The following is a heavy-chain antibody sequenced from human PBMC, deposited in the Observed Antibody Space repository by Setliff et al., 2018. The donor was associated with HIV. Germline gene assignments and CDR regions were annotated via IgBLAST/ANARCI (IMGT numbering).Heavy chain of an antibody. CDR3: VRGALLAAFDFDH. V-gene: IGHV1-3*01. D-gene: IGHD2-8*02. CDR1: GYTFTTYS. Sequence: GASVKVSYKVSGYTFTTYSLHWVRQAPGQSLEWLGWIHAGKGDTKYSQDLQGRITISSDTSANTAYMELSNLRSDDTAVYFCVRGALLAAFDFDHWGHGTLVTVSS. CDR2: IHAGKGDT. J-gene: IGHJ4*01.